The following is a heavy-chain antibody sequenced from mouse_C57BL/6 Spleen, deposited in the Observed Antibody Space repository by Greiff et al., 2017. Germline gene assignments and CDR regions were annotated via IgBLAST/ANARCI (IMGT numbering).Heavy chain of an antibody. CDR3: AREGLRRDYYAMDY. D-gene: IGHD2-4*01. CDR1: GYAFTNYL. J-gene: IGHJ4*01. Sequence: VQLQQSGAELVRPGTSVKVSCKASGYAFTNYLIEWVKQRPGQGLEWIGVINPGSGGTNYNEKFKGKATLTADKSSSTAYMQRSRLTSEDSAVYFCAREGLRRDYYAMDYWGQGTSVTVSS. V-gene: IGHV1-54*01. CDR2: INPGSGGT.